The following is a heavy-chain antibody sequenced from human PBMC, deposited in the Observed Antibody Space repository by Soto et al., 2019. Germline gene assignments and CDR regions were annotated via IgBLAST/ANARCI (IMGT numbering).Heavy chain of an antibody. V-gene: IGHV3-23*01. J-gene: IGHJ4*02. D-gene: IGHD3-16*01. CDR2: ISGSGGRT. CDR1: GFTFSIYA. CDR3: ATSAYNDNPSHFYVPDY. Sequence: EVQLLESGGGLVQAGESLRLSCVASGFTFSIYAMSWVRQAPGKGLEWVSAISGSGGRTHYADSVKGQFAVSRDNSKSVLYLQMNSLRDEDTAVYYCATSAYNDNPSHFYVPDYWGQGTLVTVSS.